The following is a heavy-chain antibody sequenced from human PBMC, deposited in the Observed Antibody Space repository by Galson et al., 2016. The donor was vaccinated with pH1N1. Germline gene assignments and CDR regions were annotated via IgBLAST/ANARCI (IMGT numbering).Heavy chain of an antibody. CDR3: VRCLFSSSSGTPFDY. V-gene: IGHV3-23*01. Sequence: SLRLSCAASGFTFKNYVMSWVRQGPGKGLEWVSGISGRGGNIYYVDSVKGRFTISRDNFKNTLYLEMKNLRADDTALYYCVRCLFSSSSGTPFDYWGRGTLVTVSS. D-gene: IGHD6-6*01. CDR2: ISGRGGNI. J-gene: IGHJ4*01. CDR1: GFTFKNYV.